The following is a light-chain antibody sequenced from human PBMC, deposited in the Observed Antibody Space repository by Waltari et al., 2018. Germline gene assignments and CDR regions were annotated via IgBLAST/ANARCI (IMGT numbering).Light chain of an antibody. Sequence: EVVMTQSPATLSVSPGERVTLFCRASQSVGNNVAWYQQKPGQAPRLRIYVASTRATGVPDRFSGSGSGTEFTLTVTSLQSEDFAVYYCQQYDNWPPLTFGGGTKVDLK. CDR2: VAS. CDR3: QQYDNWPPLT. V-gene: IGKV3-15*01. J-gene: IGKJ4*01. CDR1: QSVGNN.